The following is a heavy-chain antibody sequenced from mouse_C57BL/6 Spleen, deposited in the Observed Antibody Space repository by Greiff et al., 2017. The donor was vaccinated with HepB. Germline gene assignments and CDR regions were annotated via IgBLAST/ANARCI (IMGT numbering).Heavy chain of an antibody. D-gene: IGHD2-5*01. V-gene: IGHV5-6*02. J-gene: IGHJ4*01. Sequence: DVKLVESGGDLVKPGGSLKLSCAASGFTFSSYGMSWVRQTPDKRLEWVATISSGGSYTYYPDSVKGRFTISRDNAKNTLYLQMSSLKSEDTAMYYCARCYSNFMDYWGQGTSVTVSS. CDR1: GFTFSSYG. CDR3: ARCYSNFMDY. CDR2: ISSGGSYT.